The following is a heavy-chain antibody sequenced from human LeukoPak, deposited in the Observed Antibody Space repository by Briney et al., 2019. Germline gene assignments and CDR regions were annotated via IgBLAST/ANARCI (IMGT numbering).Heavy chain of an antibody. J-gene: IGHJ3*02. CDR1: GFTFSSYG. CDR3: ARERLGSSFDAFDI. CDR2: IRCDGSNK. V-gene: IGHV3-30*02. Sequence: GGSLRLSCAASGFTFSSYGMHWVRQAPGKGLEWVAFIRCDGSNKYYADSVKGRFTISRDNAENSLYLQMNSLRAEDTAVYYCARERLGSSFDAFDIWGQGAKATVSS. D-gene: IGHD6-6*01.